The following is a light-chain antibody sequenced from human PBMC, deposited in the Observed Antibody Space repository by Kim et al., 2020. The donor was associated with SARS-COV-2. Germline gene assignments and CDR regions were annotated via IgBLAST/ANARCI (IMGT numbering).Light chain of an antibody. V-gene: IGKV3-20*01. J-gene: IGKJ2*01. Sequence: SATLPSMTSQCVCCHCLALYQQKTGQAPRLLIFSVSNRATGIPDRFSGSWSGKDFPFTISRLAAEDFAVYYWQQYGIAPPYTLGQGTKLEI. CDR2: SVS. CDR1: QCVCCHC. CDR3: QQYGIAPPYT.